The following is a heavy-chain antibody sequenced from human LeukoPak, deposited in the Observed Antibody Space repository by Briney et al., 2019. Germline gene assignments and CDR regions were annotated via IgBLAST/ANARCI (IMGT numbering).Heavy chain of an antibody. Sequence: GGSLRLSCVASGFTFDDYAMHWIRQAPGKGLAWVAGINWNSGSVGYADSVKGRFTISRDNAMNSLSLQMNGLGVEDTALYYCAKDRNYRDLDSLDIWGQGTMVTVSS. J-gene: IGHJ3*02. CDR1: GFTFDDYA. D-gene: IGHD4-11*01. V-gene: IGHV3-9*01. CDR2: INWNSGSV. CDR3: AKDRNYRDLDSLDI.